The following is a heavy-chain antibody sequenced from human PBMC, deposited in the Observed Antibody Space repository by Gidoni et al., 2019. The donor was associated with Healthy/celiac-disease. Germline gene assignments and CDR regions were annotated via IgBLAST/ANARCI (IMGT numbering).Heavy chain of an antibody. D-gene: IGHD3-3*01. CDR3: ARLLARVTIFGVVMDWFDP. Sequence: QLQLQESGPGLVKPSETLSLTCTVSGGSISSSSYYWGWIRQPPGKGLEWIGSIYYSGSTYYNPSLKSRVTISVDTSKNQFSLKLSSVTAADTAVYYCARLLARVTIFGVVMDWFDPWGQGTLVTVSS. V-gene: IGHV4-39*01. J-gene: IGHJ5*02. CDR1: GGSISSSSYY. CDR2: IYYSGST.